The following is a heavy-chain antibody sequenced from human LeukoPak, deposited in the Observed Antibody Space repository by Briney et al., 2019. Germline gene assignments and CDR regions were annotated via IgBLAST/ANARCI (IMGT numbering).Heavy chain of an antibody. CDR1: GFTFSSYG. Sequence: GGSLRLSCAASGFTFSSYGMHWVRQAPGKGLEWAAVIWYDGSNKYYADSVKGRFTISRDNSKNTLYLQMNSLRAEDTAVYYCARGGPEYYYDSSGYYSDFDYWGQGTLVTVSS. J-gene: IGHJ4*02. CDR3: ARGGPEYYYDSSGYYSDFDY. V-gene: IGHV3-33*01. D-gene: IGHD3-22*01. CDR2: IWYDGSNK.